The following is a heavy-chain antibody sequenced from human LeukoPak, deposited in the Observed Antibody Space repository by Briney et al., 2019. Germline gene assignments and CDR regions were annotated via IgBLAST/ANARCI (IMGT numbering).Heavy chain of an antibody. CDR3: AKGIRRLVGTIPGMRRDHYMDV. CDR2: ISYDGSNK. V-gene: IGHV3-30*18. D-gene: IGHD1-26*01. J-gene: IGHJ6*03. CDR1: GFTFSSYD. Sequence: PGGSLRLSCAASGFTFSSYDMHWVRQAPGKGLEWVAVISYDGSNKYYADSVKGRFTISRDNSKKMLYLQMNSLRAEDTAVYYCAKGIRRLVGTIPGMRRDHYMDVWGKGTTVTVSS.